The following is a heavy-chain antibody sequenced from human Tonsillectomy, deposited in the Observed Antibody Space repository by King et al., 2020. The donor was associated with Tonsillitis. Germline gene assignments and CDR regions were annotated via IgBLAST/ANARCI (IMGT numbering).Heavy chain of an antibody. CDR3: AKELGDEVGDGFDI. J-gene: IGHJ3*02. CDR2: ISGSGGST. D-gene: IGHD1-26*01. Sequence: VQLVESGGGLAQPGGSLRLSCAASGFPFNNYAMSWVRQPPGKGLEWVSAISGSGGSTYYADSVKGRFTISRDNSKNTQYLQMNSLRVEDTAVYYCAKELGDEVGDGFDIWGQGTMVTVSS. V-gene: IGHV3-23*04. CDR1: GFPFNNYA.